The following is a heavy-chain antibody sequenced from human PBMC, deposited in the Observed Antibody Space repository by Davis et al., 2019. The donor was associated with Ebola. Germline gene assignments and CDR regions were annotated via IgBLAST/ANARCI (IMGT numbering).Heavy chain of an antibody. D-gene: IGHD3-16*01. J-gene: IGHJ4*02. Sequence: ASVKVSCKASGYNFTGYYMHWVRQAPGQGLEWMGWIDPKSGGGNYAPRFQGRVTMTTDTSISTAYMDLSSLRSDDTAVFYCMRELHGGEFNYWGQGTLVTVSS. CDR3: MRELHGGEFNY. CDR1: GYNFTGYY. V-gene: IGHV1-2*02. CDR2: IDPKSGGG.